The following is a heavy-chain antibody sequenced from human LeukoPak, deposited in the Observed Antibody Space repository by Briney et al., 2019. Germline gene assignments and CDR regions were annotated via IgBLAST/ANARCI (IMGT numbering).Heavy chain of an antibody. CDR2: VYDRGGT. Sequence: SETLSPTCTVSGDFISRYYWSWIRQSPGKGLEWIGYVYDRGGTNYNPSLKSRAIISADTSKNQFSLKVTSVTAADTAVYYCARASDSGDWHLGYWGQGTLVTVSS. CDR3: ARASDSGDWHLGY. CDR1: GDFISRYY. J-gene: IGHJ4*02. V-gene: IGHV4-59*01. D-gene: IGHD2-21*02.